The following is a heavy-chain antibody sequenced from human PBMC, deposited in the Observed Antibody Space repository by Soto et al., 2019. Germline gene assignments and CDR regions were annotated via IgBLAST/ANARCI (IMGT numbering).Heavy chain of an antibody. J-gene: IGHJ6*02. Sequence: SETLSLTCTVSGGSISSHYWSWIRQPAGKGLGWIGRIYTSGSTNYNPSLTSRVTMSVDTSKNQFSLKLSSVTAADTAVYYCARDVAVTTFYYYGMDDWGQGTTVTVSS. CDR2: IYTSGST. CDR3: ARDVAVTTFYYYGMDD. D-gene: IGHD4-17*01. CDR1: GGSISSHY. V-gene: IGHV4-4*07.